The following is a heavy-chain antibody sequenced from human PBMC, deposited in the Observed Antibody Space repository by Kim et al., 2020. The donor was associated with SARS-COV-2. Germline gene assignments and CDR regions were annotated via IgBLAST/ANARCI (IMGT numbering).Heavy chain of an antibody. J-gene: IGHJ4*02. CDR1: GGSITNYY. CDR3: ARSGYYYTSEFDY. V-gene: IGHV4-4*09. D-gene: IGHD1-26*01. Sequence: SETLSLTCTVSGGSITNYYWSWIRQPPGKRLEWIGYIYDSESVTYNPTLKSRVTMSEDTSKNHFSLKLTSVTAADTAMYYCARSGYYYTSEFDYWGQGILVTVSS. CDR2: IYDSESV.